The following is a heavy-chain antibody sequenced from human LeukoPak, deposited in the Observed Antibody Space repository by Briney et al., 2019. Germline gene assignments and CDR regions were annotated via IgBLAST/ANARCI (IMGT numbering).Heavy chain of an antibody. V-gene: IGHV3-48*01. CDR2: ISSSSSTR. D-gene: IGHD6-6*01. CDR3: ARGSCSSNLDC. CDR1: GFTFSSYS. Sequence: GGSLRLSCAASGFTFSSYSMNWVRHAPGNGLEWVSYISSSSSTRYYADSVNGRFTISRDNAKNSLYLQMNSLRAEDTAVHYCARGSCSSNLDCWGQGTLVTVSS. J-gene: IGHJ4*02.